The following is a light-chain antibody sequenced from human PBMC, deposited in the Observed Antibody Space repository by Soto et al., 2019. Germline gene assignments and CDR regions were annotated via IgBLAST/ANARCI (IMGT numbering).Light chain of an antibody. V-gene: IGLV1-44*01. CDR2: RND. J-gene: IGLJ2*01. CDR1: RSNIGSNT. Sequence: QSVLTQPPSASGTPGQRVTISCSGSRSNIGSNTVNWNQQLPGMAPKLLIYRNDQRPSGVPDRFSGARSGTSASLVISGLQDDDEADYYCVAWDDSLKGVVFGGGTKVTVL. CDR3: VAWDDSLKGVV.